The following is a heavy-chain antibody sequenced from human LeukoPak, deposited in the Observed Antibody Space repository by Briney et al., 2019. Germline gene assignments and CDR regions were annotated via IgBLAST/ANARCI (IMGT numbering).Heavy chain of an antibody. V-gene: IGHV3-21*01. CDR3: ARDGGPSPYFDY. CDR1: GFTFSSYS. CDR2: ISSSSSYI. J-gene: IGHJ4*02. Sequence: GSLRLSCAASGFTFSSYSMNWVRQAPGKGLEWVSSISSSSSYIYYADSVKGRFTISRDNAKNSLYLQMNSLRAEDTAVYYCARDGGPSPYFDYWGQGTLVTVSS. D-gene: IGHD3-3*01.